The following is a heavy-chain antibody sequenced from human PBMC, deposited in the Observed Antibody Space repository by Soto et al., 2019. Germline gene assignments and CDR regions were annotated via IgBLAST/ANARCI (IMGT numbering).Heavy chain of an antibody. CDR3: AKGGIIVVVPAAINNYYGMDV. CDR1: GFTFSSYA. D-gene: IGHD2-2*01. CDR2: ISGSGGST. V-gene: IGHV3-23*01. J-gene: IGHJ6*02. Sequence: PGGSLRLSCAASGFTFSSYAMSWVRQAPGKGLEWVSAISGSGGSTYYADSVKGRFTISRDNSKNTLYLQMNSLRAEDTAVYYCAKGGIIVVVPAAINNYYGMDVWGQGTTVTVSS.